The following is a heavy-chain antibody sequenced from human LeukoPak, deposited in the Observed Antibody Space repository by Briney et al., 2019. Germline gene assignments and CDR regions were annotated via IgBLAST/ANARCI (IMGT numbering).Heavy chain of an antibody. J-gene: IGHJ3*02. V-gene: IGHV4-34*01. Sequence: PSETLSLTCAVYGGSFSGYYWSWIRQPPGKGLEWIGEINHSGSTNYNPSLKSRVTMSVDTSKNQFSLKLSSVTAADTAVYYCALAAAGTSFDIWGQGTMVTVSS. CDR3: ALAAAGTSFDI. D-gene: IGHD6-13*01. CDR2: INHSGST. CDR1: GGSFSGYY.